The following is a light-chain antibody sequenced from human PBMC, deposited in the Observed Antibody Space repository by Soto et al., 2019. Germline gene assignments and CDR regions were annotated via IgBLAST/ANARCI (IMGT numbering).Light chain of an antibody. J-gene: IGLJ3*02. Sequence: SSELTQPPSVSVAPGQTARITCGGNNIGSKSVHWYQQKPGQAPVLVVYDDSDRPSGIPDRFSGSNSGNTATLTISRVEAGDEADYYCQVWDSTSDHWVFGGGTKLTVL. CDR2: DDS. V-gene: IGLV3-21*02. CDR1: NIGSKS. CDR3: QVWDSTSDHWV.